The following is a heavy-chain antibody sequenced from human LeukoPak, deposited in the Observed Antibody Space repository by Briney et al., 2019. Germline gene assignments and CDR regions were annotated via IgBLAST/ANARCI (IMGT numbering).Heavy chain of an antibody. CDR3: ARTFTMIQAPDY. CDR2: ISYDGSNK. J-gene: IGHJ4*02. CDR1: GFTFSSYA. Sequence: GGSLRLSCAASGFTFSSYAMHWVRQAPGKGLEWVAVISYDGSNKYYADSVKGRFTISRDNSKNTLYLQMNSLRAEDTAVYYCARTFTMIQAPDYWGQGTLVTVSS. V-gene: IGHV3-30-3*01. D-gene: IGHD3-22*01.